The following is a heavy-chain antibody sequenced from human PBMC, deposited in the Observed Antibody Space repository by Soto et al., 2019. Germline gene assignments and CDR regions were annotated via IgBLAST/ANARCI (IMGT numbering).Heavy chain of an antibody. Sequence: GGSLRLSCAASGFTFSSYAMHWVRQAPGKGLEWVAVISYDGSNKYYADSVKGRFTISRDNSKNTLYLQMNSLRAEDTAVYYCARDLFDYWGQGTLVTVSS. CDR3: ARDLFDY. V-gene: IGHV3-30-3*01. CDR1: GFTFSSYA. CDR2: ISYDGSNK. J-gene: IGHJ4*02.